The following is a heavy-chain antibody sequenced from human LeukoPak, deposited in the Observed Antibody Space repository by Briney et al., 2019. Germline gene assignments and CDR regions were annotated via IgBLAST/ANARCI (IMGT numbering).Heavy chain of an antibody. Sequence: SETLSLTCTVSGGSLSSGSSYWSWIRQHPGKGLEWIGYIFYTGSTYYNPSLNSRINISVVTSKDQFSLQLSSVTAADTAVYYCARVGIISEPTATFYFDYWGQGTLVTVSS. CDR2: IFYTGST. CDR3: ARVGIISEPTATFYFDY. J-gene: IGHJ4*02. CDR1: GGSLSSGSSY. D-gene: IGHD1-1*01. V-gene: IGHV4-31*03.